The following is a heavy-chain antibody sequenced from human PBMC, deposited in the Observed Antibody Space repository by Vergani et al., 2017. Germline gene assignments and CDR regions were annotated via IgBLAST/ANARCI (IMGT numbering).Heavy chain of an antibody. D-gene: IGHD3-16*01. V-gene: IGHV3-23*01. CDR1: GFTFSSYV. Sequence: EVQLLESGGDLVQPGGSLRLSCAASGFTFSSYVMSWVRRAPGKGLEWVSAVSGSGGRTYYADSVKGRFTISRDNSKNTLCLQMNSLRAEDTAVYYCAKEVIALRREYFDYWGQGTLVTVSS. CDR2: VSGSGGRT. CDR3: AKEVIALRREYFDY. J-gene: IGHJ4*02.